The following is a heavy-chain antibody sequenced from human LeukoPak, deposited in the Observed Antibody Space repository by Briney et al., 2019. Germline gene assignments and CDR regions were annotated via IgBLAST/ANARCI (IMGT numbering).Heavy chain of an antibody. V-gene: IGHV4-39*01. CDR3: ARHPSGRMWLQQGGWFDP. CDR1: GGSISSSNFY. CDR2: MYDSGST. J-gene: IGHJ5*02. D-gene: IGHD5-24*01. Sequence: SETLSLTCTVSGGSISSSNFYWGWIRQPPGKGLEWIGSMYDSGSTYYNPSLKSRVTISVDTSKNQFSLKLTSVTAADTAVYYCARHPSGRMWLQQGGWFDPWGQGTLVTVSS.